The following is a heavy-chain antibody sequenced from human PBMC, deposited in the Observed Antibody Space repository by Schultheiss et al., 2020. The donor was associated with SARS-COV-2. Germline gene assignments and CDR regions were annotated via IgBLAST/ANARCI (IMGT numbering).Heavy chain of an antibody. Sequence: SETLSLTCAVYGGSFSGYYWSWIRQPPGKGLEWIGEINHSGSTNYNPSLKSRVTISVDTSKNQFSLKLSSVTAADTAVYYCARERGRYWYFDLWGRGTLVTVSS. D-gene: IGHD3-16*01. CDR1: GGSFSGYY. J-gene: IGHJ2*01. V-gene: IGHV4-34*01. CDR2: INHSGST. CDR3: ARERGRYWYFDL.